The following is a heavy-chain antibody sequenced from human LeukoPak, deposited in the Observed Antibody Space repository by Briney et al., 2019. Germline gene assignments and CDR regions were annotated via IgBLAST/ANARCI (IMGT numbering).Heavy chain of an antibody. Sequence: GGSLRLSCAVSGLTFSSYWMSWVRQAPGKGLEWVANIKKDGSDKKYVDSVKGRFTISRDNAKNSLYLQMNSLRAEDTAVYYCARALPSARSGWFDPWGQGTLVTVSS. CDR3: ARALPSARSGWFDP. D-gene: IGHD2-15*01. CDR2: IKKDGSDK. CDR1: GLTFSSYW. V-gene: IGHV3-7*01. J-gene: IGHJ5*02.